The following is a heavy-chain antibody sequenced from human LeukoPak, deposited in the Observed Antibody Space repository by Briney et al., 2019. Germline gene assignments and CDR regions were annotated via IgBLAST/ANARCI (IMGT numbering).Heavy chain of an antibody. CDR2: IYYSGST. V-gene: IGHV4-39*01. CDR3: ARQTGSGLFILP. J-gene: IGHJ4*02. Sequence: KPSETLSLTCTVSGGSISSSSYYWGWIRQPPGKGLEWIGSIYYSGSTYYNPSLKSRVTISVDTSKNQFSLRLTSVTAADTAVYYCARQTGSGLFILPGGQGKLVTVSS. CDR1: GGSISSSSYY. D-gene: IGHD3-10*01.